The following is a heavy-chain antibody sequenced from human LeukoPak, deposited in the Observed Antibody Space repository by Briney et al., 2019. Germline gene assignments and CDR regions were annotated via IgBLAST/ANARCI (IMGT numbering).Heavy chain of an antibody. V-gene: IGHV3-7*01. J-gene: IGHJ3*02. CDR2: IKQDGSEK. CDR1: GFTFSSYW. Sequence: GGSLRLSCAASGFTFSSYWMSWVRQAPGKGLEWVANIKQDGSEKYYVDSVKGRFTIARDNAKNSLYLQMNSLRAEDTAVYYCARVRIVVVPAAITGAFDIWGQGTMVTVSS. CDR3: ARVRIVVVPAAITGAFDI. D-gene: IGHD2-2*02.